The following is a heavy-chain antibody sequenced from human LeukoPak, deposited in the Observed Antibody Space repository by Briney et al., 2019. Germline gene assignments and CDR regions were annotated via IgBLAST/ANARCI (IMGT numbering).Heavy chain of an antibody. CDR2: IRYDGTNK. V-gene: IGHV3-30*02. CDR1: GFTFSSYG. D-gene: IGHD1-1*01. Sequence: AGGSLRLSCAASGFTFSSYGMHWVRQAPGEGLEWVAFIRYDGTNKYYTDSVKGQFTISRDNSKKTLYLQMNSLRAEDTAVYYCAKDLGTRSVHDGFDIWGQGTMVTVSS. J-gene: IGHJ3*02. CDR3: AKDLGTRSVHDGFDI.